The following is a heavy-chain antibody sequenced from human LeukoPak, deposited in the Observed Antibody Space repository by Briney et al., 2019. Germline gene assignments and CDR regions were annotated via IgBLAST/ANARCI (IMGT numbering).Heavy chain of an antibody. Sequence: PGGSLRLSCAASGFTFSSYSMNWVRQAPGKGLEWVSSISSSSSYIYYADSLKGRFTIPRDNAKNSLYLQMNSLRAEDTAVYYCARDGGSITGTTGLFDYWGQGTLVTVSS. D-gene: IGHD1-7*01. J-gene: IGHJ4*02. CDR2: ISSSSSYI. CDR3: ARDGGSITGTTGLFDY. V-gene: IGHV3-21*01. CDR1: GFTFSSYS.